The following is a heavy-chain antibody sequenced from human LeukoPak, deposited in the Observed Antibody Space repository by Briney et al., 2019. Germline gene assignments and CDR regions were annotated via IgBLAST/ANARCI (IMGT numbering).Heavy chain of an antibody. J-gene: IGHJ4*02. Sequence: GASLKISCKGSGSCFTSYWIGWVRQMPGKGLEWMGIIYPGDSDTRYSPSFQGQVTISADKSISTAYLQWSSLRASDTAMYYCARHGPGSSSWYLFYYWGQGTLVTVSS. CDR3: ARHGPGSSSWYLFYY. CDR2: IYPGDSDT. V-gene: IGHV5-51*01. CDR1: GSCFTSYW. D-gene: IGHD6-13*01.